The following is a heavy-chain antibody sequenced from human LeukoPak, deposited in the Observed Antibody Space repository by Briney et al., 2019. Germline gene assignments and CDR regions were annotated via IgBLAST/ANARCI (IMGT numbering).Heavy chain of an antibody. CDR3: ARDYSGDYYGSGYYYYYYMDV. J-gene: IGHJ6*03. D-gene: IGHD3-10*01. CDR1: GYSISSGYY. Sequence: SETLSLTCTVSGYSISSGYYWGWIRQPPGKGLEWIGSIYHSGSTYYNPSLKSRVTISVDTSKNQFSLKLSSVTAADTAVYYCARDYSGDYYGSGYYYYYYMDVWGKGTTVTVSS. CDR2: IYHSGST. V-gene: IGHV4-38-2*02.